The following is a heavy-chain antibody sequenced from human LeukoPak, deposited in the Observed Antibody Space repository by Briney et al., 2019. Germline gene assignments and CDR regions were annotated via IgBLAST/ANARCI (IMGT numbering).Heavy chain of an antibody. CDR2: ISTDNSNT. D-gene: IGHD6-19*01. CDR1: GGTFSSYA. V-gene: IGHV1-18*01. J-gene: IGHJ4*02. CDR3: ARDEPYNSGWYYFDY. Sequence: ASVTVSFNASGGTFSSYAISWLRQAPGQGLEWMGWISTDNSNTKSSEKFKGRVSMTTDTSTNTAYMDMRSLRSDDTAVYFCARDEPYNSGWYYFDYWGQGSLVTVSS.